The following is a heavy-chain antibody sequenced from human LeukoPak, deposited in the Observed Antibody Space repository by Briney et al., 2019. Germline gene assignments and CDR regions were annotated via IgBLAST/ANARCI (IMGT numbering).Heavy chain of an antibody. CDR3: ARVVYSSSAGPYYYYYMDV. CDR2: IYYSGST. Sequence: SETLSLTCTVSGGSISSYYWSWIRQPPGKGLEWIGYIYYSGSTNYNPSLKSRVTISVDTSKNQFSLKLSSVTAADTAVYYCARVVYSSSAGPYYYYYMDVWGKGTTVTVSS. D-gene: IGHD6-6*01. CDR1: GGSISSYY. J-gene: IGHJ6*03. V-gene: IGHV4-59*01.